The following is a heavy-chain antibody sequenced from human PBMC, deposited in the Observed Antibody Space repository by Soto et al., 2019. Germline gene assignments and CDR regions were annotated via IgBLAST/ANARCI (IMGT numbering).Heavy chain of an antibody. CDR2: IYWDDDK. J-gene: IGHJ5*02. CDR1: GFSLNTGGVG. V-gene: IGHV2-5*02. Sequence: QITLKESGPTLVKPTQTLTLTCTFSGFSLNTGGVGVGWIRQPPGKAPEWLALIYWDDDKRYRPSLKSRLTTPKDTSKNQVVLTMTNMDPVDTATYHCAHEQYVLGRWWFDPWGQGTLVTVSS. CDR3: AHEQYVLGRWWFDP. D-gene: IGHD3-10*01.